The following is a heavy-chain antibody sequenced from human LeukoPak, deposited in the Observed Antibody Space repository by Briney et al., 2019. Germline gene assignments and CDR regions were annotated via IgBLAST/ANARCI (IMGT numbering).Heavy chain of an antibody. CDR3: VGWINRIAAAGTHDAFDI. D-gene: IGHD6-13*01. Sequence: PGGSLRLSCAASGFTFSTYNMNWVRQAPGKGLEWVAYITLSSTAIYYADSVRGRFTISRDNAKNSLYLQMNSLRAEDTAVYYCVGWINRIAAAGTHDAFDIWGQGTKVTVSS. V-gene: IGHV3-48*04. J-gene: IGHJ3*02. CDR2: ITLSSTAI. CDR1: GFTFSTYN.